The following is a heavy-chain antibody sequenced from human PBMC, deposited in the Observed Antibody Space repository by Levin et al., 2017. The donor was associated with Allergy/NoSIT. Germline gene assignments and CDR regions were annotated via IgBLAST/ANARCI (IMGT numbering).Heavy chain of an antibody. CDR1: GFTFSSYS. J-gene: IGHJ4*02. CDR3: ARDYGGIDY. CDR2: ISSSGSYI. V-gene: IGHV3-21*01. D-gene: IGHD1-26*01. Sequence: GGSLRLSCAASGFTFSSYSMNWVRQAPGKGLEWVSSISSSGSYIYYADSVKGRFTISRDNAKNSLYLQMNSLRAEDTAVYYCARDYGGIDYWGQGTLVTVSS.